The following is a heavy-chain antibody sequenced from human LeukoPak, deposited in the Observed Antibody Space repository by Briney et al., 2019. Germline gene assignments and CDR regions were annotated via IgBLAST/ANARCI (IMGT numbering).Heavy chain of an antibody. V-gene: IGHV4-59*08. CDR2: IYYSGST. CDR3: ARGDYGGNSH. CDR1: GGSISSYY. J-gene: IGHJ4*02. D-gene: IGHD4-23*01. Sequence: SETLSLTCTVSGGSISSYYWSWIRQPPGKGLEWIGYIYYSGSTNYNPSLKSRVTISVDTSKNQISLKLSSVTAADTAVYYCARGDYGGNSHWGQGTLVTVSS.